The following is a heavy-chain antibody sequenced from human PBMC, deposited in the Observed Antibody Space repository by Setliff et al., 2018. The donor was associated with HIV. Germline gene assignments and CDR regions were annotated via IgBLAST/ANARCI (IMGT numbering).Heavy chain of an antibody. CDR3: ARLGPGPMFRTNFDY. V-gene: IGHV5-51*01. J-gene: IGHJ4*02. D-gene: IGHD3-10*01. CDR1: GYSFTNYW. CDR2: INPGDSET. Sequence: PGESLKISCKGSGYSFTNYWIGWVRQMPGKGLEWMGIINPGDSETRYNPPFQGQVTISADKSITTASLQWSGLKASDTAIYYCARLGPGPMFRTNFDYWGQGTQVTVSS.